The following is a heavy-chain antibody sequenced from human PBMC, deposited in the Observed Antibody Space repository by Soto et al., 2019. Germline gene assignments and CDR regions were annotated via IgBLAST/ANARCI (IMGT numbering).Heavy chain of an antibody. CDR3: ARTSISMSRGVIIDY. V-gene: IGHV4-31*03. CDR2: IYYSGST. D-gene: IGHD3-10*01. Sequence: QVQLQESGPGLVKPSQTLSLTCTVSGGSISSGDYYWSWIRQHPGKGLEWLGYIYYSGSTYYNPSLLRRPPLSVDTSKSQFSLPLTSVTAADTAVYHCARTSISMSRGVIIDYWGQGTLVTVSS. J-gene: IGHJ4*02. CDR1: GGSISSGDYY.